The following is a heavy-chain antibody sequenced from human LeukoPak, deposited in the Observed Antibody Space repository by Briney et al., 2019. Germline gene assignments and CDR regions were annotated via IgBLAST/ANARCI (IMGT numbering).Heavy chain of an antibody. Sequence: SETLSLTCTVSGGSISSYYWSWIRQPPGKGLEWIGYIYYSGSTNYNPSLKSRVTISVDKSKNQFSLKLSSVTAADTAVYYCARGGWEWDYYYGMDVWGQGTTVTVSS. CDR3: ARGGWEWDYYYGMDV. CDR2: IYYSGST. V-gene: IGHV4-59*12. CDR1: GGSISSYY. D-gene: IGHD3-3*01. J-gene: IGHJ6*02.